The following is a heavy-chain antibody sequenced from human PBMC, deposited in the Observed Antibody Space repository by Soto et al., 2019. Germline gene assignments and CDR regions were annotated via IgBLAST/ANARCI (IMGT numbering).Heavy chain of an antibody. CDR3: ARDCFPGSKEVSIAAGEMDV. J-gene: IGHJ6*04. CDR1: GFTFSSYG. Sequence: GGSLRLSCAASGFTFSSYGMHWVRQAPGKGLEWVAVIWYDGSNKYYTDSVKGRFTISRDNSKNTLYLQMNSLRAEDTAVYYCARDCFPGSKEVSIAAGEMDVWGKGTTVTVSS. V-gene: IGHV3-33*01. CDR2: IWYDGSNK. D-gene: IGHD6-13*01.